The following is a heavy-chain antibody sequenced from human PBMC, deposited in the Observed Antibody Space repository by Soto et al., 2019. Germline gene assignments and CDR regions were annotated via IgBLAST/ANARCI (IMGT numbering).Heavy chain of an antibody. J-gene: IGHJ4*02. V-gene: IGHV3-23*01. D-gene: IGHD3-22*01. CDR2: ISGSGGST. Sequence: HPGGSLRLSCAASGFTFSSYAMSWVRQAPGKGLEWVSAISGSGGSTYYADSVKGRFTISRDNSKNTLYLQMNSLRAEDTAVYYCAKDGVFYYYDIPYYFDYWGQGTLVTVSS. CDR3: AKDGVFYYYDIPYYFDY. CDR1: GFTFSSYA.